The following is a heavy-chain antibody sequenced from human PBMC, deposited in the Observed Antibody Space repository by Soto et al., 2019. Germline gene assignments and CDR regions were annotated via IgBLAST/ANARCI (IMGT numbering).Heavy chain of an antibody. J-gene: IGHJ5*02. Sequence: ETLSLTCTVSGGSISSYYWSWIRQPPGKGLEWIGYIYYSGSTNYNPSLKSRVTISVDTSKNQFSLKLSSVTAADTAVYYCARDRYYDFWSGYYNAWFDPWGQGTLVTVSS. CDR2: IYYSGST. D-gene: IGHD3-3*01. CDR3: ARDRYYDFWSGYYNAWFDP. CDR1: GGSISSYY. V-gene: IGHV4-59*01.